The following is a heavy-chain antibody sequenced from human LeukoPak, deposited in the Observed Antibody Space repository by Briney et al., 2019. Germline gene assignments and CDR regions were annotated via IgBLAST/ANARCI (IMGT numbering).Heavy chain of an antibody. CDR2: ISGGSSTI. D-gene: IGHD6-13*01. V-gene: IGHV3-48*04. CDR3: ARGRYASSWYCDY. CDR1: GFTFSSYS. Sequence: GGSLRLSCAASGFTFSSYSMNWVRQAPGKGLEWVSYISGGSSTIYYADSVKGRFTISRDDAKNSLYLQMNGLRAEDTAVYYCARGRYASSWYCDYWGQGTLVTVSS. J-gene: IGHJ4*02.